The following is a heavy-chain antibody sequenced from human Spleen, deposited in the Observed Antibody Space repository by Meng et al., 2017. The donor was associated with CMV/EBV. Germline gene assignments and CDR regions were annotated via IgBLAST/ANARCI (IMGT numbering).Heavy chain of an antibody. D-gene: IGHD3-9*01. CDR1: GGSVSSDSHY. CDR3: ARVGTDILSVPEPDFDY. V-gene: IGHV4-61*01. CDR2: IYYSGST. Sequence: SETLSLTCTVSGGSVSSDSHYWSWIRQPPGKGLEWIGYIYYSGSTNYNPSLKSRVTISVDTSKNQFSLKLSSVTAADTAVYFCARVGTDILSVPEPDFDYWGQGTLVTVSS. J-gene: IGHJ4*02.